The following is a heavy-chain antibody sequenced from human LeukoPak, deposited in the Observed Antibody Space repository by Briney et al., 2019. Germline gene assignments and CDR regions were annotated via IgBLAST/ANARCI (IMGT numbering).Heavy chain of an antibody. CDR1: GYTFTSYD. CDR2: MNPNSGNT. D-gene: IGHD3-3*01. Sequence: GASVKVSCKASGYTFTSYDINWVRQATGQGLEWMGWMNPNSGNTGYAQKFQGRVTMTRNTSISTAYMELSSLRSEDTAVYYCARGPKYYDFWSGYYTGAFDIWGQGTMVTVSS. J-gene: IGHJ3*02. V-gene: IGHV1-8*01. CDR3: ARGPKYYDFWSGYYTGAFDI.